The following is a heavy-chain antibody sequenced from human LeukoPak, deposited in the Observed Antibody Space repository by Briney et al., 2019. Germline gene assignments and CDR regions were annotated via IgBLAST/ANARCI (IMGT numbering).Heavy chain of an antibody. J-gene: IGHJ3*02. D-gene: IGHD3-22*01. V-gene: IGHV4-30-2*01. CDR1: GGSISSGGYS. Sequence: PSQTLSLTCAVSGGSISSGGYSWRWIRQPPGKGLEWIGYIYQSGSTYYNPSLKSRVTVSVDRSKNQFSLKLSSVTAADTAVYYCARAFRDDDDSSRPDAFDIWGQGTMVTVSS. CDR2: IYQSGST. CDR3: ARAFRDDDDSSRPDAFDI.